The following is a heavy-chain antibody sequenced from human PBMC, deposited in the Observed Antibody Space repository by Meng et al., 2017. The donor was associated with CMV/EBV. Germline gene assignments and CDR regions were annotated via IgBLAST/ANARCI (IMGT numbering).Heavy chain of an antibody. CDR2: ISSSSSTI. CDR3: ARGGYYDSSGYPKSLGWFDP. Sequence: GESLKIPCAASGFTFSSYSMNWVRQAPGKGLEWVSYISSSSSTIYYADSVKGRFTISRDNAKNSLYLQMNSLRAEDTAVYYCARGGYYDSSGYPKSLGWFDPWGQGTLVTVSS. J-gene: IGHJ5*02. V-gene: IGHV3-48*04. CDR1: GFTFSSYS. D-gene: IGHD3-22*01.